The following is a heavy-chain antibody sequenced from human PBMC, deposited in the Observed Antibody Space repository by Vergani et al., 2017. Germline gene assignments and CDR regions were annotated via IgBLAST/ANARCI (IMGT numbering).Heavy chain of an antibody. Sequence: QVQLQESGPGLVKPSETLSLTCTVSGGPISSYYWSWIRQPPGKGLEWIGYIYYSGSTNYNPSLKSRVTISVDTSKNQFSLKLSSVTAADTAVYYCARAAAGSYFDYWGQGTLVTVSS. CDR1: GGPISSYY. V-gene: IGHV4-59*01. CDR3: ARAAAGSYFDY. D-gene: IGHD6-13*01. J-gene: IGHJ4*02. CDR2: IYYSGST.